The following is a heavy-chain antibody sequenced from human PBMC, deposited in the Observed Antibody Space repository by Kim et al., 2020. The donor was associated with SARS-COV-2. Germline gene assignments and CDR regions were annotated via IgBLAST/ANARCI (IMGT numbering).Heavy chain of an antibody. V-gene: IGHV1-3*01. J-gene: IGHJ4*02. CDR3: AREVYDFWSGYLGEFDY. Sequence: CQGRVTITRDTSASTAYMELSSLRSEDTAVYYCAREVYDFWSGYLGEFDYWGQGTLVTVSS. D-gene: IGHD3-3*01.